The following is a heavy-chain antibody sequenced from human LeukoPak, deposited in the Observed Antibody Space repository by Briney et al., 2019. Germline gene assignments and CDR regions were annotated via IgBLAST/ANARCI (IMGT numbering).Heavy chain of an antibody. CDR2: IYWDDDK. J-gene: IGHJ4*02. D-gene: IGHD6-19*01. Sequence: ESGPALVKPTQTLTLTCTFSGFSLSTSGVGVGWIRQPPGKALEWLALIYWDDDKRYSPSLKSRLTITKDTSKNQVVLTMTNMDPVDTATYYCAHRPSGGYSSGWYRVDYFDYWGQGTLVTVSS. CDR1: GFSLSTSGVG. CDR3: AHRPSGGYSSGWYRVDYFDY. V-gene: IGHV2-5*02.